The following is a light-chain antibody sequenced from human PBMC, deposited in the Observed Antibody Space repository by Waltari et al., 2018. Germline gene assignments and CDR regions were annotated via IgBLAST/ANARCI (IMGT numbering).Light chain of an antibody. CDR2: EVS. Sequence: QSALTQPASVSGSPGQSTTISCTGTSSDVGGYNYVSWYQHHPGKAPKLMIYEVSNRPSGVSNRFSGSKSGNTASLTISGLQAEDEADYYCSSYTSSSTPVVFGGGTKLTVL. CDR3: SSYTSSSTPVV. J-gene: IGLJ2*01. V-gene: IGLV2-14*01. CDR1: SSDVGGYNY.